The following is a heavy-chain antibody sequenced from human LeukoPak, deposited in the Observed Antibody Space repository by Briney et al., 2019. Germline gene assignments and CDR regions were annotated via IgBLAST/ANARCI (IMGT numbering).Heavy chain of an antibody. D-gene: IGHD4-17*01. CDR2: ISNSGGNT. CDR1: GFTFNNYG. Sequence: GGSLRLSCAASGFTFNNYGMNWVRQAPGKGLEWVSTISNSGGNTYYADSVKGRFIISRDNSKNTLYLQMNSLRGEDTAAYYCAKLGDYGYWGQGTLVTVYS. J-gene: IGHJ4*02. V-gene: IGHV3-23*01. CDR3: AKLGDYGY.